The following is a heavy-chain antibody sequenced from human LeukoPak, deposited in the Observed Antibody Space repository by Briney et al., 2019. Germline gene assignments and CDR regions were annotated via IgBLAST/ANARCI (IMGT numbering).Heavy chain of an antibody. CDR2: IYSIGST. Sequence: GGSLRLSCTASGFTVSSNYMSWVRQAPGKGLEWVSVIYSIGSTFYADSVKGRFTISRDNSNNTLYLQMNSLRAEDTAVYYCARDRELLWFGEPGDAFDIWGQGTMVTVSS. J-gene: IGHJ3*02. CDR1: GFTVSSNY. V-gene: IGHV3-66*03. D-gene: IGHD3-10*01. CDR3: ARDRELLWFGEPGDAFDI.